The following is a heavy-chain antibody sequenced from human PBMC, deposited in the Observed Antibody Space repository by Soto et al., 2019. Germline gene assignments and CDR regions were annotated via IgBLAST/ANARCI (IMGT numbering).Heavy chain of an antibody. CDR3: AKEGTTAGIHYYGMDI. Sequence: EVQLLESGGGLVQPGGSLRLSCEVSGFTLTSYGMNWVRQAPGKGLEWVSTIGRGGDTFYADSARGRFTISRDNSKNRLFLQMNSLRAEDTAIYFCAKEGTTAGIHYYGMDIWGQGTTVTVSS. CDR1: GFTLTSYG. J-gene: IGHJ6*02. D-gene: IGHD6-13*01. CDR2: IGRGGDT. V-gene: IGHV3-23*01.